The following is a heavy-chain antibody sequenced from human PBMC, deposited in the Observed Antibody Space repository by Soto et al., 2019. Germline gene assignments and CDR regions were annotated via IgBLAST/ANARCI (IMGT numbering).Heavy chain of an antibody. CDR2: IYYSGST. V-gene: IGHV4-59*08. J-gene: IGHJ4*02. CDR1: GGSISSYY. D-gene: IGHD2-15*01. CDR3: ASHPSPLRGGY. Sequence: SETLSLTCTVSGGSISSYYWSWIRQPPGKGLEWIGYIYYSGSTNNNPSLKSRVTISVDTSKNQFSLKLSSVTAADTAVYYCASHPSPLRGGYWGQGTLVTVSS.